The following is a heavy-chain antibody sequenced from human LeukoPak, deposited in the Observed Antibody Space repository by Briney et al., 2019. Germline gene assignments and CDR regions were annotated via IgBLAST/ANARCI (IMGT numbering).Heavy chain of an antibody. D-gene: IGHD1-26*01. CDR1: GFTFSGSA. CDR3: YNWFDP. CDR2: IDKKDKGYATAT. J-gene: IGHJ5*02. V-gene: IGHV3-73*01. Sequence: PGGSLRLSCAASGFTFSGSAIHWVRQSSGKGLEWVGQIDKKDKGYATATAYAASVKGRFTISRDDSINTAYLQMKSLKTEDTALCGTYNWFDPWGQGTLVTVSS.